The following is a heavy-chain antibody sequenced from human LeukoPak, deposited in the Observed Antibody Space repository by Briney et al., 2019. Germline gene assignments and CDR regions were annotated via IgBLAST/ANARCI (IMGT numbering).Heavy chain of an antibody. V-gene: IGHV4-39*01. CDR2: IYYSGST. J-gene: IGHJ4*02. Sequence: SGPTLVKPSETLSLTCTVSGGSISSSSHCWGWIRQPPEKGLEWIGSIYYSGSTYYNPSLKSRVTISVDTSKNQFSLKLSSVTAADTAVYYCARQYCSSAWFAQVNYWGQGTLVTVSS. CDR1: GGSISSSSHC. CDR3: ARQYCSSAWFAQVNY. D-gene: IGHD6-19*01.